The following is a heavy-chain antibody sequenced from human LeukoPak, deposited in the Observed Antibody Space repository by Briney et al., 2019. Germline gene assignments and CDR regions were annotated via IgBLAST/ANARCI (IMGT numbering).Heavy chain of an antibody. D-gene: IGHD5-12*01. Sequence: PGGSLRLSCAASGFTFSSYAMSWVRQAPGKGLEWVSAISGSGGSTYYADSVKGRFTISRDNSKNTLYLQMNSLRAEDTAVYYCAKDLKRRDGYNLLDYWGQGTLVTVSS. J-gene: IGHJ4*02. V-gene: IGHV3-23*01. CDR2: ISGSGGST. CDR3: AKDLKRRDGYNLLDY. CDR1: GFTFSSYA.